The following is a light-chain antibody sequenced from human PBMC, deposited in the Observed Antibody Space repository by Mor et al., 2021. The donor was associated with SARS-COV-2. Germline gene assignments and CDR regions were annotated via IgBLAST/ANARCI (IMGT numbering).Light chain of an antibody. Sequence: SVRTNLAWYQQKPGQAPRLLMYDVSTRATGTSARFTGSGSGTDFILTISSLQSEDFAVYYCQQYNDWPGWTLGQGTKVEIK. CDR2: DVS. CDR1: SVRTN. CDR3: QQYNDWPGWT. V-gene: IGKV3-15*01. J-gene: IGKJ1*01.